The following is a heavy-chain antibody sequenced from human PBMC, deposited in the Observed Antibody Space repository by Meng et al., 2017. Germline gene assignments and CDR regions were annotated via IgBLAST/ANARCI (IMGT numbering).Heavy chain of an antibody. J-gene: IGHJ4*02. CDR1: GGSFSGYY. CDR3: ARGTRGYSYGNDY. Sequence: QVQLQQWGAGLSKPSETLSLTCAVYGGSFSGYYWSWIRQPPGKGLEWIGEINHSGSTNYNPSLKSRVTISVDTSKNQFSLKLSSVTAADTAVYYCARGTRGYSYGNDYWGQGTLVTVSS. V-gene: IGHV4-34*01. D-gene: IGHD5-18*01. CDR2: INHSGST.